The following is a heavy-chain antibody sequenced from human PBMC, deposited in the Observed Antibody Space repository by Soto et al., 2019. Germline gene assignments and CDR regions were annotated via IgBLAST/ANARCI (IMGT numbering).Heavy chain of an antibody. D-gene: IGHD1-26*01. Sequence: QVQLQESGPGLVQPSKTLSLTCTVSGGSISSYYWSWIRQTPGKGLQYIGYIYYSGSANYNPSLKSRVTVSDDTSXXXXXXTXXXXXXXXXXXYYCXRGWWEXEAYVMDVWGQGTSVTFSS. V-gene: IGHV4-59*01. CDR1: GGSISSYY. J-gene: IGHJ6*02. CDR2: IYYSGSA. CDR3: XRGWWEXEAYVMDV.